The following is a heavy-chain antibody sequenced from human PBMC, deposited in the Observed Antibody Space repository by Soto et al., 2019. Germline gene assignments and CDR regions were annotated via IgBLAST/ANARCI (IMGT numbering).Heavy chain of an antibody. CDR2: IYYSWIT. CDR3: ARAKQQLVRFVY. V-gene: IGHV4-31*03. J-gene: IGHJ4*02. CDR1: GGSSSSGGYY. Sequence: TLPVTCPVSGGSSSSGGYYSSWIRQHRGKGLEWIGSIYYSWITYYNPSLKSRVTISVDTSKNQFYLKLSSVTAADTAVYYFARAKQQLVRFVYWGQGTLFTVYS. D-gene: IGHD6-13*01.